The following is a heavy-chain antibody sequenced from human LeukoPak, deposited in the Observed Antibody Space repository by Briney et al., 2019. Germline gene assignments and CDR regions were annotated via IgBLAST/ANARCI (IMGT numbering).Heavy chain of an antibody. J-gene: IGHJ4*02. Sequence: ASVKVSCKASGGTFSSYAISWVRQAPGRGLEWMGGIIPIFGTANYAQKFQGRVTMTRDTSTSTVYMELSSLRSEDTAVYYCARSTVTLIDYWGQGTLVTVSS. CDR2: IIPIFGTA. V-gene: IGHV1-69*05. CDR3: ARSTVTLIDY. D-gene: IGHD4-17*01. CDR1: GGTFSSYA.